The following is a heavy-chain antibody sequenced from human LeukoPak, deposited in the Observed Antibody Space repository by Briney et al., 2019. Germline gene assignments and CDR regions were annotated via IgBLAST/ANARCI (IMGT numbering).Heavy chain of an antibody. V-gene: IGHV3-7*01. CDR2: IKQDGSNK. CDR3: AKDRLPDYYDSSGLGY. J-gene: IGHJ4*02. CDR1: GFTFSSYW. D-gene: IGHD3-22*01. Sequence: GGSLRLSCAASGFTFSSYWMSWVRQAPGKGLEWVANIKQDGSNKYYADSVKGRFTISRDNSKNTLYLQMNSLRAEDTAVYYCAKDRLPDYYDSSGLGYWGQGTLVTVSS.